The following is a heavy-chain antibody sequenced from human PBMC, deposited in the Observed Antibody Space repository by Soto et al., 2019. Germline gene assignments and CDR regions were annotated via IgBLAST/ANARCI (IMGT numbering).Heavy chain of an antibody. V-gene: IGHV4-39*01. CDR3: ARRTGSGWYGPLYLDY. CDR2: IYYSGST. D-gene: IGHD6-13*01. Sequence: PSETLSLTCTVSGGSISSSSYYWGWIRQPPGKGLEWIGSIYYSGSTYYNPSLKSRVTISVDTSKNQFSLKLSSVTAADTAVYCCARRTGSGWYGPLYLDYWGQGTLVTVSS. CDR1: GGSISSSSYY. J-gene: IGHJ4*02.